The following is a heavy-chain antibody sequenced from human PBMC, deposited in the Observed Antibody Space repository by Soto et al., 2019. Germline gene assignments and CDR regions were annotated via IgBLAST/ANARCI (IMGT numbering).Heavy chain of an antibody. Sequence: GGSLRLSCAASGFTFSSYGMHWVRQAPGKGLEWVAVISYDGSNKYYADSVKGRFTISRDNSKNTLYLQMNSLRAEDTAVYYCANVPFAAAGPYFDDWGQGTLVTVYS. J-gene: IGHJ4*02. V-gene: IGHV3-30*18. D-gene: IGHD6-13*01. CDR1: GFTFSSYG. CDR2: ISYDGSNK. CDR3: ANVPFAAAGPYFDD.